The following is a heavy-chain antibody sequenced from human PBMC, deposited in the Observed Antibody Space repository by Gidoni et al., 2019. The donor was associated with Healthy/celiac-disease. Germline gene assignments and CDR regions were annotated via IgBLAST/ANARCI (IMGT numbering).Heavy chain of an antibody. CDR2: IHHSGST. CDR3: ARVKQLIHYYYYGMDV. V-gene: IGHV4-34*01. Sequence: QVQLQQWGAGLLKPSETLSLTCAVYGGSFSGYYWSWIRQPPGKGLEWIGEIHHSGSTNYNPSLKSRVTISVDTSKNQFSLKLSSVTAADTAVYYCARVKQLIHYYYYGMDVWGQGTTVTVSS. J-gene: IGHJ6*02. D-gene: IGHD6-13*01. CDR1: GGSFSGYY.